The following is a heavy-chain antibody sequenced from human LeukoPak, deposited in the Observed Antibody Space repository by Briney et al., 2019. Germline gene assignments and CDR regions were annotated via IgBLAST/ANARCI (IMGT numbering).Heavy chain of an antibody. V-gene: IGHV3-64D*09. CDR1: GLIFSSYA. Sequence: GGSLRLSCSASGLIFSSYAIHWVRQAPGKGLEYVSGISSNGGSTYYADSVKGRFTISRDNSKNTLYLQMSSLRAEDTAVYYCVKGYCSSTSCYAFDYWGQGTLVTVSS. CDR2: ISSNGGST. D-gene: IGHD2-2*01. CDR3: VKGYCSSTSCYAFDY. J-gene: IGHJ4*02.